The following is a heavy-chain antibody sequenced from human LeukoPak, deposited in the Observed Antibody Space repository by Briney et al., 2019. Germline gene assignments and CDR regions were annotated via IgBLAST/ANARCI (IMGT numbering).Heavy chain of an antibody. D-gene: IGHD6-25*01. CDR3: AKEQRFVGQAFDY. Sequence: GGSLRLSCAASGFTFSGSAMHWVRQASGKGLEWVGRIRSKANSYATAYAASVKGRFTISRDDSKNTAYLQMNSLRAEDTAVYYCAKEQRFVGQAFDYWGQGTLVTVSS. CDR1: GFTFSGSA. CDR2: IRSKANSYAT. J-gene: IGHJ4*02. V-gene: IGHV3-73*01.